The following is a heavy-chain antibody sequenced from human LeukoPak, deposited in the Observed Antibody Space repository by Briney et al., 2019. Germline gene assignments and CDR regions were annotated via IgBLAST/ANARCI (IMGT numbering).Heavy chain of an antibody. D-gene: IGHD1-14*01. Sequence: GGSLRLSCAASGFTFSSYAMSWVRQAPGKGLEWVSGIIGRGSTTYYADSVKGRFTISRDTSESTLFLQMTSLRADDTAVYYCAKNRDATITTYAGDWLDPWGQGTLVTVSS. CDR1: GFTFSSYA. J-gene: IGHJ5*02. CDR3: AKNRDATITTYAGDWLDP. CDR2: IIGRGSTT. V-gene: IGHV3-23*01.